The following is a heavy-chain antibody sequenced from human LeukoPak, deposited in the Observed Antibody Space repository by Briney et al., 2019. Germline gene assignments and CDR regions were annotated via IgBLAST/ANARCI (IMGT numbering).Heavy chain of an antibody. CDR2: ISAYNGNT. CDR3: ARDSLTIFGVVIIAPFNYYYYYGMDV. J-gene: IGHJ6*02. V-gene: IGHV1-18*01. CDR1: GYTFTSYG. D-gene: IGHD3-3*01. Sequence: ASVKVSCKASGYTFTSYGISWVRQAPGQGLEWMGWISAYNGNTNYAQKLQGRVTMTTDTSTSTAYMELRGLRSDDTAVYYCARDSLTIFGVVIIAPFNYYYYYGMDVWGQGTTVTVSS.